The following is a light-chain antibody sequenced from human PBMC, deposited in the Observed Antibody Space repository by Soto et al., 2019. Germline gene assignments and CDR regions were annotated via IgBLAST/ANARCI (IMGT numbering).Light chain of an antibody. CDR2: DAS. V-gene: IGKV1-33*01. J-gene: IGKJ3*01. CDR1: QDISNK. Sequence: DIQMTQSPSSLSASVGDRVTITCQASQDISNKLNWYQRKPGETPKLLIYDASSVETGVPPRFSGSGSGTDFTFTISSLQPEDIGTYYCQQYDNLPFTCGPGTKVDF. CDR3: QQYDNLPFT.